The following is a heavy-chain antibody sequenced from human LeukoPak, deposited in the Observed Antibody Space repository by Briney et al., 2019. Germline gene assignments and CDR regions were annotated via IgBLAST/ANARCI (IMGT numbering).Heavy chain of an antibody. D-gene: IGHD6-13*01. Sequence: VKVSCKASGYTFTGYYMHWVRQAPGQGLEWMGWINPNSGGTNYAQKFQGRVTMTRDTSISTAYMELSRLRSDDTAVYYCARDLGPIAAAGIDYWGQGTLVTVSS. CDR1: GYTFTGYY. V-gene: IGHV1-2*02. CDR2: INPNSGGT. CDR3: ARDLGPIAAAGIDY. J-gene: IGHJ4*02.